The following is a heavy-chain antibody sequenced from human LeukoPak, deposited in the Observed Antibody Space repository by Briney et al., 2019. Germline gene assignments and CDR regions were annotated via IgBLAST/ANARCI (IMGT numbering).Heavy chain of an antibody. CDR3: ARVPGYSRSRGAFDI. CDR1: GGSFSGYY. D-gene: IGHD6-13*01. V-gene: IGHV4-34*01. Sequence: SETLSLTCAVYGGSFSGYYWSWIRQPPAKGLEWIGEINHSGSTNYNPSLKSRVTISVDTSKNQFSLKLSSVTAADTAVYYCARVPGYSRSRGAFDIWGQGTMVTVSS. CDR2: INHSGST. J-gene: IGHJ3*02.